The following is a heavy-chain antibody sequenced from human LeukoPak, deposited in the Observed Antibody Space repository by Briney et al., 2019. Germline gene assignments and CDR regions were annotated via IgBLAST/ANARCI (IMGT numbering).Heavy chain of an antibody. D-gene: IGHD6-13*01. Sequence: GGSLRLSCAASGFTFSSYAMHWVRQAPGKGLEWVAVISYDGSNKYYADSVKGRFTISRDNSKNTLYLQMNSLRAEDTAVYYCARGGEQQLDYWGQGTLVTVSS. CDR2: ISYDGSNK. CDR1: GFTFSSYA. V-gene: IGHV3-30-3*01. J-gene: IGHJ4*02. CDR3: ARGGEQQLDY.